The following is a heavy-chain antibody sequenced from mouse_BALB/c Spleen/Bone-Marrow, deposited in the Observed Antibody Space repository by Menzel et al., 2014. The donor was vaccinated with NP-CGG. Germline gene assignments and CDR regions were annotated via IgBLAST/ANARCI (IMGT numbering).Heavy chain of an antibody. D-gene: IGHD1-1*01. J-gene: IGHJ2*01. CDR2: ISSGGSYT. CDR1: GFTFSSYA. Sequence: EVQLVESGGGLVKPGGSLKLSCAASGFTFSSYAMSWVRQTPEKRLEWVATISSGGSYTYYPDSVKGRFTISRDNAKNTLYLQMSSLRSEATAMYYCARHYYGSSYYFDYWGQGTTHTVSS. CDR3: ARHYYGSSYYFDY. V-gene: IGHV5-9-3*01.